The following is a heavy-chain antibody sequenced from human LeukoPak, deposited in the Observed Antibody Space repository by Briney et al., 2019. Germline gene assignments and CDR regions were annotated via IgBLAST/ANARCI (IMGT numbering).Heavy chain of an antibody. D-gene: IGHD2-8*01. V-gene: IGHV3-48*02. CDR3: ARHRRSLTNLGFHY. CDR1: GFTFRNYG. J-gene: IGHJ4*02. CDR2: ITGSRGTI. Sequence: GGSLRLSCAASGFTFRNYGMNWVRQARGKGVEWISYITGSRGTIYYGDSVRGGFTISRDNGENSLHLQMHSLRDEHTAVYYCARHRRSLTNLGFHYWAQGPLLPVSS.